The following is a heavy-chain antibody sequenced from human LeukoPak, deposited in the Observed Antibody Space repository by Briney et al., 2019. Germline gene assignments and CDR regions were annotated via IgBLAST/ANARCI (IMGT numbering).Heavy chain of an antibody. J-gene: IGHJ4*02. V-gene: IGHV3-9*01. Sequence: PGRSLRLSCTASGFTLDVYAIHWVRQAPEKGLEWVSGISWNSGSIGYADSVKGRFTISRDNAKNSLYLQMNILIAEDTALYYCAKDRTGYDSSGLDYWGQGTLVTVSS. D-gene: IGHD3-22*01. CDR2: ISWNSGSI. CDR1: GFTLDVYA. CDR3: AKDRTGYDSSGLDY.